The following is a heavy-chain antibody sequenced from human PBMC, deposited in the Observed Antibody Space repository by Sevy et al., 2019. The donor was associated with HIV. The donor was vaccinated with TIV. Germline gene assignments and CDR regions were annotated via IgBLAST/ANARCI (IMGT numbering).Heavy chain of an antibody. CDR1: GFTFSSYA. CDR3: AKKGFSGDFWSGYRYYYYGMDV. D-gene: IGHD3-3*01. J-gene: IGHJ6*02. CDR2: ISGSGGST. V-gene: IGHV3-23*01. Sequence: GGSLRLSCAASGFTFSSYAMSWVRQAPGKGLEWASAISGSGGSTYYADSVKGRFTISRDNSKNTLYLQMNSLRAEDTAVYYCAKKGFSGDFWSGYRYYYYGMDVWGQGTTVTVSS.